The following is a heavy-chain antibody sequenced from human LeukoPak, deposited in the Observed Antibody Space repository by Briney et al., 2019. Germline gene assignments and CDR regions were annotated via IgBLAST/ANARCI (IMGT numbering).Heavy chain of an antibody. V-gene: IGHV3-9*01. CDR2: ITWNSGSI. CDR1: GFTFDDYA. D-gene: IGHD6-19*01. J-gene: IGHJ4*02. CDR3: AKDVRSSGLDYFDY. Sequence: GGSLRLSCAASGFTFDDYAMHWVRQAPGKGLEWVSGITWNSGSIGYADSVKDRFTISRDNAKNSLYLQMNSLRAEDTALYYCAKDVRSSGLDYFDYWGQGTQVTVSS.